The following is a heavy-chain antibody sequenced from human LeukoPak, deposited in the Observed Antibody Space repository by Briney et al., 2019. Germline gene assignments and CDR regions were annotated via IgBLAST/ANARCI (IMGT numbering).Heavy chain of an antibody. CDR3: AKDASGPLAY. CDR1: GFTFDDYA. CDR2: ISWDGGST. V-gene: IGHV3-43D*04. Sequence: GGSLRLSCAASGFTFDDYAMHWVRKAPGKGLGRVSLISWDGGSTYYADSVEGRFTISRDNSKNSLYLQMNSLRAEDTALYYCAKDASGPLAYWGQGTLGTVSS. D-gene: IGHD1-26*01. J-gene: IGHJ4*02.